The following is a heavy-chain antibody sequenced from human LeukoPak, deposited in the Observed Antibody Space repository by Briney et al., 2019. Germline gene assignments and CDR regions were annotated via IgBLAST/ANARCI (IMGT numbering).Heavy chain of an antibody. J-gene: IGHJ4*02. Sequence: EASVRVSCKASGYTFTSYYIHWVRQAPGQGLEWMGLIYPTGGGTTYAQKFQGRVTMTRDTSTSTVYMELSSLRSEDTAVYYCARVPFDYWGQGTLVTVSS. CDR1: GYTFTSYY. V-gene: IGHV1-46*01. CDR2: IYPTGGGT. CDR3: ARVPFDY.